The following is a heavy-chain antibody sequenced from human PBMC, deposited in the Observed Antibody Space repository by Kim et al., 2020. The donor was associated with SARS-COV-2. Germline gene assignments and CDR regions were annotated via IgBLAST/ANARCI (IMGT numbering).Heavy chain of an antibody. CDR2: IYYSGST. Sequence: SETLSLTCTVSGSISSGGYYWSWIRQHPGKGLEWLGYIYYSGSTYYNPSLKSRVTISVDTSKNQFSLKLSSVTAADTAVYYCARAPITMIVVVQAFDIWGQGTMVTVSS. J-gene: IGHJ3*02. CDR1: GSISSGGYY. CDR3: ARAPITMIVVVQAFDI. D-gene: IGHD3-22*01. V-gene: IGHV4-31*03.